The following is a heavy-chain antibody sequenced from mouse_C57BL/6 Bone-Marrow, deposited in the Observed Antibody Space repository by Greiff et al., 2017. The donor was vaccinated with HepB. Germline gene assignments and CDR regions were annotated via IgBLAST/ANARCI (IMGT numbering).Heavy chain of an antibody. CDR3: ASLYDYGWFAY. CDR1: GYTFTSYW. D-gene: IGHD2-4*01. J-gene: IGHJ3*01. Sequence: QVQLQQSGAELVKPGASVKLSCKASGYTFTSYWMHWVKQRPGQGLEWIGMIHPNSGSTNYNEKFKSKATLTVDKSSSTAYMQLSSLTSEDSAVYYCASLYDYGWFAYWGQGTLVTVSA. V-gene: IGHV1-64*01. CDR2: IHPNSGST.